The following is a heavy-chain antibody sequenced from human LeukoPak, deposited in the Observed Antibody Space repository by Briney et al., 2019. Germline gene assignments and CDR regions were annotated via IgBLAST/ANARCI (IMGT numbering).Heavy chain of an antibody. Sequence: SETLSLTCTVSGGSISNYYWSWIRQPPGKGLAWIGYIYYSGSTNYNPSLKSRVTIAVDTSKNQFSLKLSSVTVPDTAVYYCARHLTGTTLSFDYWGQGTLVTVSS. CDR3: ARHLTGTTLSFDY. J-gene: IGHJ4*02. CDR2: IYYSGST. V-gene: IGHV4-59*08. CDR1: GGSISNYY. D-gene: IGHD1-7*01.